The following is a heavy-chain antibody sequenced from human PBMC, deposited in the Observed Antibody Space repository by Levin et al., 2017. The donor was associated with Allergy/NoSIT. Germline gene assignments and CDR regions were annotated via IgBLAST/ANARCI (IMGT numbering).Heavy chain of an antibody. Sequence: SGGSLRLSCEASGFIFSDHYMDWVRQAPGKGLEWVGRIRNKANSYTTEYAASVKGRFTISRDDSENSLYLQMNSLKTEDTAVYYCARRIVTTGGSETFDIWGQGTMVTVFS. J-gene: IGHJ3*02. CDR3: ARRIVTTGGSETFDI. CDR1: GFIFSDHY. V-gene: IGHV3-72*01. D-gene: IGHD5-12*01. CDR2: IRNKANSYTT.